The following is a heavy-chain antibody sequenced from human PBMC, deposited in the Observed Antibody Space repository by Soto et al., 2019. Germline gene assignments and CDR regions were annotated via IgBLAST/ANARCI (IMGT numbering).Heavy chain of an antibody. CDR2: INHSGST. D-gene: IGHD3-10*01. J-gene: IGHJ5*02. Sequence: QVQLQQWGAGLLKPSETLSLTCAVYGGSFSDYYRTWILQPPGKGLEWIGEINHSGSTNYNPSLKSRVTISVDTSKNQFSLKLSSVTAADTAVYYCARGGAGVTENWFDPWGQGTLVTVSS. CDR3: ARGGAGVTENWFDP. CDR1: GGSFSDYY. V-gene: IGHV4-34*02.